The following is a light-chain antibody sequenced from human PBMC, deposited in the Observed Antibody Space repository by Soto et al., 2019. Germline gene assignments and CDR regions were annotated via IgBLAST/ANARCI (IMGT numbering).Light chain of an antibody. CDR2: EVV. V-gene: IGLV2-8*01. CDR3: KSYAGSNTYF. J-gene: IGLJ1*01. Sequence: QSALTQSPSASGSPGQSVTISCTGTKNDIGVYDFVSWYQHHPGKAPRLIIYEVVQRPSGVPDRFSGSKSGNTASLTVSGPQAADEADYFCKSYAGSNTYFFGSGTKVTLL. CDR1: KNDIGVYDF.